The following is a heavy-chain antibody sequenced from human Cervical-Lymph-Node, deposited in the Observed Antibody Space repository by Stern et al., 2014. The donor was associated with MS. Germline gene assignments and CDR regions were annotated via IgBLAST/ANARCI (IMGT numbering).Heavy chain of an antibody. J-gene: IGHJ6*02. Sequence: EVQLVESGGGSVQPGGSLRLSCTASGFTFRSFWMHWVRQAPGKGLVWVSRINADGSDTANADSVKGRFTISRDNAKNVLHLQMNSLGIDDTAVYYCARGNLYGMDVWGQGTTVTVSS. CDR2: INADGSDT. V-gene: IGHV3-74*02. CDR1: GFTFRSFW. CDR3: ARGNLYGMDV. D-gene: IGHD4-23*01.